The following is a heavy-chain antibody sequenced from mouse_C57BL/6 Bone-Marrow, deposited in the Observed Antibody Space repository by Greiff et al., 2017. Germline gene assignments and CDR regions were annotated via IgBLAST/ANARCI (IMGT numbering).Heavy chain of an antibody. D-gene: IGHD1-1*01. CDR3: ANNDGRTWFAY. CDR1: GFSLTSYG. V-gene: IGHV2-5*01. J-gene: IGHJ3*01. CDR2: IWRGGST. Sequence: QVQLKESGPGLVQPSQSLSITCTVSGFSLTSYGVHWVRQSPGKGLEWLGVIWRGGSTDDNAAFMSRLSITKDNSKSHVSFKMNSQQADDTAIDDCANNDGRTWFAYWGQGTLVTVSA.